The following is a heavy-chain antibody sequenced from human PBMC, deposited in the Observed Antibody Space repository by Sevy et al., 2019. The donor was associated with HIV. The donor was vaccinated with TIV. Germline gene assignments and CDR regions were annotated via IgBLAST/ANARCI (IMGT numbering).Heavy chain of an antibody. J-gene: IGHJ6*02. V-gene: IGHV4-59*01. D-gene: IGHD1-26*01. CDR2: IHFSGNT. Sequence: SETLSLTCTVYGGSINSYFWHWVRQPPGKTLEWTGCIHFSGNTKYNPSLESGVSMSVDTSQNQFSLRLRSVTAADAAVFYCARRVAGEPYYDGMDVWGQGTTVTVSS. CDR3: ARRVAGEPYYDGMDV. CDR1: GGSINSYF.